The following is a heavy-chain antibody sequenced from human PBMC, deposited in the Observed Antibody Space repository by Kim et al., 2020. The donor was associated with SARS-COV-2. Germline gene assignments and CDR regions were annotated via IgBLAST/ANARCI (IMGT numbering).Heavy chain of an antibody. CDR1: GFTFSSYS. CDR2: ISSSSSTI. Sequence: GGSLRLSCAASGFTFSSYSMNWVRQAPGKGLEWVSYISSSSSTIYYADSVKGRFTISRDNAKNSLYLQMNSLRDEDTAVYYCARRPKWFGELSAPTYYYYGMDVWGQGTTLTVSS. D-gene: IGHD3-10*01. V-gene: IGHV3-48*02. J-gene: IGHJ6*02. CDR3: ARRPKWFGELSAPTYYYYGMDV.